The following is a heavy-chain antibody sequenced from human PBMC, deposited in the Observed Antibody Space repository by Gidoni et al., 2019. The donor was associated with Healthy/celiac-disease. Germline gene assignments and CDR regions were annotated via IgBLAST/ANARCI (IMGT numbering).Heavy chain of an antibody. CDR3: ARGEVATGAYVDY. D-gene: IGHD5-12*01. Sequence: QVQLVQSGAEVTKPGASVKVSCKTYGYTFTSYYMHWVRQAPGQGLEWMGIINPSGGSTSYAQKFQGRVTMTRDTSTSTVDMELSSRRSEDTAVYYCARGEVATGAYVDYWGQGTLVTVSS. J-gene: IGHJ4*02. CDR2: INPSGGST. V-gene: IGHV1-46*01. CDR1: GYTFTSYY.